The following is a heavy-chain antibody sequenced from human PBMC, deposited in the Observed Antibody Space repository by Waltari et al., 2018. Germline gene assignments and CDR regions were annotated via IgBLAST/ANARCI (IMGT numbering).Heavy chain of an antibody. CDR3: ARAQGTGIHYYMDV. Sequence: EVQLVESGGGLVQPGESLRLSGADSGVTFTTYAMSWVRQAPGKGLEWVSSIGESGGHTYYADSVRGRFPISRDDSKNTLYLQLNSLRAEDTAVYFCARAQGTGIHYYMDVWGKGTTVTVSS. D-gene: IGHD3-9*01. V-gene: IGHV3-23*04. CDR1: GVTFTTYA. CDR2: IGESGGHT. J-gene: IGHJ6*03.